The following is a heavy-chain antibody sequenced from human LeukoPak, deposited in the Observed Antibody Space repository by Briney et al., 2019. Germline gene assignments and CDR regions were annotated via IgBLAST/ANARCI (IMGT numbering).Heavy chain of an antibody. J-gene: IGHJ4*02. D-gene: IGHD3-10*01. Sequence: GGSLRLSCAASGFTFSSAWMSWVRQAPGKGPEWVGRIKSKTDGGTTDYAAPVKGRFTISRDDSKNTLYLQMNSLKTEDTAVYYCTSYPSYYGSGSRLYYFDYWGQGTLVTVSS. CDR3: TSYPSYYGSGSRLYYFDY. V-gene: IGHV3-15*01. CDR1: GFTFSSAW. CDR2: IKSKTDGGTT.